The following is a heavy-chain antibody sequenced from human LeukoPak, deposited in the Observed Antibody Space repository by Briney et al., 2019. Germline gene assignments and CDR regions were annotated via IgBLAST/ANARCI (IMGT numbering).Heavy chain of an antibody. CDR2: IFYSGST. V-gene: IGHV4-59*01. J-gene: IGHJ4*02. CDR1: GGSISSYY. Sequence: SETLSLTCTVSGGSISSYYWSWIRQPPGKGLEWIGCIFYSGSTNYNPSLKSRVTMSVDTSKNQFSLKLSSVTAADTAVYYCARGFPFDYWGQGAQVTVSS. D-gene: IGHD3-10*01. CDR3: ARGFPFDY.